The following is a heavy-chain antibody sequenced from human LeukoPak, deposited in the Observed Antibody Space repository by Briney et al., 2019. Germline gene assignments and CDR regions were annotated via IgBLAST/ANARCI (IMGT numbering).Heavy chain of an antibody. J-gene: IGHJ5*02. V-gene: IGHV1-18*01. Sequence: APQKVSCKSSGYTFTTYGISSGRQTPGHGLVWGGCITTVTGDTNYAQNLQGRVTMTTDTSTSTAYMELRSLRSDDTAVYYCATVGPSSSITSAGTRGPYWFDPWGQGTLVTVSS. CDR3: ATVGPSSSITSAGTRGPYWFDP. CDR2: ITTVTGDT. D-gene: IGHD6-13*01. CDR1: GYTFTTYG.